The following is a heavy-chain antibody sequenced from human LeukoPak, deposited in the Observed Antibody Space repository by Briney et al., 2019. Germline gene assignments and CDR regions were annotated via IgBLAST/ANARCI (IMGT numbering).Heavy chain of an antibody. CDR2: IIPIFGTA. CDR1: GGTFSSYA. J-gene: IGHJ3*02. V-gene: IGHV1-69*06. D-gene: IGHD2-15*01. Sequence: GASVKVSCKASGGTFSSYAISWVRQAPGQGLEWMGGIIPIFGTANYAQKFQGRVTITADKSTSTAYMELSSLRSEDTAVYYCASDIVVPTGAFDIWGQGTMVTVSS. CDR3: ASDIVVPTGAFDI.